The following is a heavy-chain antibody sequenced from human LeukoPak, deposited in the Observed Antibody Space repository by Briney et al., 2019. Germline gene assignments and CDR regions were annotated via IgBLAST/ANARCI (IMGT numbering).Heavy chain of an antibody. J-gene: IGHJ4*02. CDR1: GASISSYY. CDR3: ARGGTMIVVARLNYFIDY. Sequence: SETLSLTCTVSGASISSYYWNWIRQPPGKGLEWIGYIEYSGSTNYNPSLKSRVTISIDTSKNQFSLKLSSVTAADTAVYYCARGGTMIVVARLNYFIDYWGQGILATVSS. V-gene: IGHV4-59*01. CDR2: IEYSGST. D-gene: IGHD3-22*01.